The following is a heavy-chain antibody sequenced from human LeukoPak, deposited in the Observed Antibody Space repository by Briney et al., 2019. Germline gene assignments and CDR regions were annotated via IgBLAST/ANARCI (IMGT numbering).Heavy chain of an antibody. CDR3: GRGGLTGQMAAFDY. CDR1: GFTLSSYW. V-gene: IGHV3-74*01. CDR2: INSDGCNT. J-gene: IGHJ4*02. Sequence: QPAQSLRLSCAASGFTLSSYWMHWVRQAPGKVMEWVSGINSDGCNTTYADVVEDRFTISRDNAKNTMYLEMNSLRGDDSAVYYCGRGGLTGQMAAFDYWGRGALVSVST. D-gene: IGHD3-9*01.